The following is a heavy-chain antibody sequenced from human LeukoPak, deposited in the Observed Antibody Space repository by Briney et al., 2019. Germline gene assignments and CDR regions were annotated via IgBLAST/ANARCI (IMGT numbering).Heavy chain of an antibody. CDR3: ARGIAVAAPQDY. CDR1: GYTFTSYD. V-gene: IGHV1-8*01. CDR2: MNPNSGNA. D-gene: IGHD6-19*01. Sequence: ASVKVSCKASGYTFTSYDINWVRQATGQGLEWMGWMNPNSGNAGYAQKFQGRVTMTRNTSISTAYMELSSLRSEDTAVYYCARGIAVAAPQDYWGQGTLVTVSS. J-gene: IGHJ4*02.